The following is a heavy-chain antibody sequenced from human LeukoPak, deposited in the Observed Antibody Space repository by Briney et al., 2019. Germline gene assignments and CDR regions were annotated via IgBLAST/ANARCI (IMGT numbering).Heavy chain of an antibody. V-gene: IGHV4-39*01. CDR3: ASLFYFGSGSFPTY. CDR2: IFYTGSA. CDR1: GGSMNSRSYY. Sequence: SETLSLTCTVSGGSMNSRSYYWGWIRQPPGKGLEFIGSIFYTGSAYYNPSLKSRVSISVDTSKSLFSLNLISVTAADTALYYCASLFYFGSGSFPTYWGRGTLVTVSS. J-gene: IGHJ4*02. D-gene: IGHD3-10*01.